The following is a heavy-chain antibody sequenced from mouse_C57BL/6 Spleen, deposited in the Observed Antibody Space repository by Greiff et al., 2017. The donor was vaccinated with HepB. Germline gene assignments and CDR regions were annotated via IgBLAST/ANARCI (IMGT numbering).Heavy chain of an antibody. Sequence: EVQLQQSGPELVKPGASVTIPCQASGYTFTDYYMAWVKPIPGKSLAWLGDIYHNNGRTIYNQQFKGKATLTVDKSSRTAYMELRSLPSLDTAVDDWARVVPDGSGGSAVDYWGQGTSVNVAP. CDR2: IYHNNGRT. V-gene: IGHV1-18*01. D-gene: IGHD1-1*01. CDR3: ARVVPDGSGGSAVDY. J-gene: IGHJ4*01. CDR1: GYTFTDYY.